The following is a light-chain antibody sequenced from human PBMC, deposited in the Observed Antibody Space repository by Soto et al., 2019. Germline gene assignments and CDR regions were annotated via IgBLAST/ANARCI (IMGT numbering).Light chain of an antibody. V-gene: IGKV1-9*01. CDR3: QQLHTYLLT. CDR1: QDISSY. J-gene: IGKJ4*01. Sequence: IQLTQSPSSLSASVGDRVTITCRASQDISSYLAWYQQKPGKAPKLLIYGASTLQSGVPSRFSGSGSGTEFTLTITSLQPEDVATYYCQQLHTYLLTFGGGTKVQIK. CDR2: GAS.